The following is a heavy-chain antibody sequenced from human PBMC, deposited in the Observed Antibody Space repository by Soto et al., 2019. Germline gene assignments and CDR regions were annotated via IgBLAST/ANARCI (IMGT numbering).Heavy chain of an antibody. CDR2: INHSGST. CDR1: GGSFSGYY. D-gene: IGHD2-15*01. CDR3: ARNRGGWFDP. Sequence: QVQLQQWGAGLLKPSETLSLTCAVYGGSFSGYYWSWIRQPPGKGLEWIGEINHSGSTNYNPSLKSRVTLSVDTSKNQFFLKLSCVNAADSAVYYCARNRGGWFDPWGQGTLVTVSS. V-gene: IGHV4-34*01. J-gene: IGHJ5*02.